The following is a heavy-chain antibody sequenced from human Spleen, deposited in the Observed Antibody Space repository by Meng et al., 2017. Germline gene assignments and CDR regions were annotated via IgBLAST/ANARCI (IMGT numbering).Heavy chain of an antibody. D-gene: IGHD2-2*01. CDR3: ARRLCSSNSCYEDWYFDL. CDR1: GYIFTELS. J-gene: IGHJ2*01. CDR2: FDPESGIR. V-gene: IGHV1-24*01. Sequence: ASVKVSCKVSGYIFTELSMHWVRQAPGKGLEWMGGFDPESGIRVYAQKFQGRVTMTEDTSTDTTYMELSGLRTDDTAVYYCARRLCSSNSCYEDWYFDLWGRGTLVTVSS.